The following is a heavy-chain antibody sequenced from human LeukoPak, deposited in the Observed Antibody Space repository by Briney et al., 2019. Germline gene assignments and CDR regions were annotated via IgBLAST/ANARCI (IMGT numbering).Heavy chain of an antibody. J-gene: IGHJ6*02. Sequence: GGSLRLSCVASGFTFSSYWMHWVRQAPGKGLVWVSRINSDGSTTTYADSVRGRFTISRDNAKHTLYLQMNSLRAEDTAVYYCASNLFSGSYYYYGMDVWGQGTTVTVSS. CDR1: GFTFSSYW. D-gene: IGHD6-19*01. CDR3: ASNLFSGSYYYYGMDV. CDR2: INSDGSTT. V-gene: IGHV3-74*01.